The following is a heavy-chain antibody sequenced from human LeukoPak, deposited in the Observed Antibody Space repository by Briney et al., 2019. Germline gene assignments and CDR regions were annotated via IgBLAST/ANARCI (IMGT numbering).Heavy chain of an antibody. CDR1: GGSISSGGYY. V-gene: IGHV4-31*03. D-gene: IGHD3-10*02. CDR3: ARVVDYYVHAFDI. CDR2: IYYSGST. J-gene: IGHJ3*02. Sequence: SETLSLTSTVSGGSISSGGYYWSWIRQHPGKGLEWIGYIYYSGSTYYNPSLKSRVTISVDTSKNQFSLKLSSVTAADTAVYYCARVVDYYVHAFDIWGQGTMVTVSS.